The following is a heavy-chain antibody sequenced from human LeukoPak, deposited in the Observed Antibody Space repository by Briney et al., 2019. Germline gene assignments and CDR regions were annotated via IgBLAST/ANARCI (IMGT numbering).Heavy chain of an antibody. J-gene: IGHJ4*02. Sequence: SETLSLTCAVYCGSFSGYYWIWIPQPPGKGLEWMGEINHSGSTNYNPSLKTRVTISVDTSKNQFSLKLSSATAADTAVYYCARGPGYSYGLWVYWGQGTLVTVSS. CDR3: ARGPGYSYGLWVY. CDR2: INHSGST. V-gene: IGHV4-34*01. D-gene: IGHD5-18*01. CDR1: CGSFSGYY.